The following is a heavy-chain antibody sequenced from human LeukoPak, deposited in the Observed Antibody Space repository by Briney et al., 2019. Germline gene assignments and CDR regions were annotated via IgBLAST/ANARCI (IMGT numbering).Heavy chain of an antibody. J-gene: IGHJ4*02. D-gene: IGHD3-22*01. Sequence: PGGSLRLSCAASGFTFSSFSMNWVRQAPGKGLEWISYISSSGSTIWYADSVKGRFTISRDNGNNSMYLKMTSLRAEDTAVYFCAKAVRGYERSIDYWGQGTLVTVSS. CDR3: AKAVRGYERSIDY. CDR2: ISSSGSTI. V-gene: IGHV3-48*01. CDR1: GFTFSSFS.